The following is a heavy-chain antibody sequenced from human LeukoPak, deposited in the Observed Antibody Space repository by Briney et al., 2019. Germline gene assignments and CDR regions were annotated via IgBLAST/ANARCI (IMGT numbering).Heavy chain of an antibody. V-gene: IGHV1-2*02. J-gene: IGHJ4*02. CDR1: GYTFTGYY. D-gene: IGHD6-13*01. CDR3: AVGIAAAFQFGFLHDY. Sequence: ASVTVSCTASGYTFTGYYMHWVRQAPGQGLEWMGWINPNSGGTNYAQKFQGRVTMTRDTSISTAYMELSRLRSDDTAVYYCAVGIAAAFQFGFLHDYWGQGTLVTVSS. CDR2: INPNSGGT.